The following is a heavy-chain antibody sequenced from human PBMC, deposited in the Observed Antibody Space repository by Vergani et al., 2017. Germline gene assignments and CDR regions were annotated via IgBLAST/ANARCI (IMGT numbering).Heavy chain of an antibody. V-gene: IGHV1-69*02. J-gene: IGHJ4*02. CDR2: IIPILGIA. CDR3: AMGVDYGGNSHFDY. CDR1: GGTFSSYT. D-gene: IGHD4-23*01. Sequence: QVQLVQSGAEVKKPGSSVKVSCKASGGTFSSYTISWVRQAPGQGLEWMGRIIPILGIANYAQKFQGRVTITADKSTSTAYLQWSSLKASDTAMYYCAMGVDYGGNSHFDYWGQGTLVTVSS.